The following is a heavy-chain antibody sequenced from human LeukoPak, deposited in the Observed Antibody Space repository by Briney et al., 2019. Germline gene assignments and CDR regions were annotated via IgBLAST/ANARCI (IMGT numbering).Heavy chain of an antibody. CDR3: ARDARSHCGTDACYGPYFDY. D-gene: IGHD2-2*01. CDR1: GFTFSHYG. V-gene: IGHV3-33*01. Sequence: GGSLRLSCATSGFTFSHYGMHWVRQAPGKGLEWVAVIWSDGSNRYYGDPVKGRFTISRDNFQRTVYLQMNSLRAEDTGVYFCARDARSHCGTDACYGPYFDYWGQGSLVTVSS. CDR2: IWSDGSNR. J-gene: IGHJ4*02.